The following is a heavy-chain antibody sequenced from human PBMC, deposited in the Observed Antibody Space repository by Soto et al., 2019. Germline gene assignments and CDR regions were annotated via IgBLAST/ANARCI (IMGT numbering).Heavy chain of an antibody. CDR3: ARGYCSGGSCWKREYYFDY. J-gene: IGHJ4*02. D-gene: IGHD2-15*01. CDR2: IYPGDSDT. CDR1: GYSFTSYW. Sequence: GESLKISCKGSGYSFTSYWIGWVRQMPGKGLEWMGIIYPGDSDTRYSPSFQGQVTISADKSISTAYLQWSSLKASDTAMYYCARGYCSGGSCWKREYYFDYWGQGTLVTVSS. V-gene: IGHV5-51*01.